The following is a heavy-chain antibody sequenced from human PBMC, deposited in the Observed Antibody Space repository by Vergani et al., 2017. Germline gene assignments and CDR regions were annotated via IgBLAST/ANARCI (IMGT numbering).Heavy chain of an antibody. Sequence: QVQLVESGGGVVQPGRSLRLSCAASGFPFSSYGMHWVRQAPGKGLEWVAVISYDGSNKYYADSVKGRFTISRDNSKNTLYLQMNSLRAEDTAVYYCAKDSYDGVAQIDYWGQGTLVTVSS. D-gene: IGHD3-16*01. CDR2: ISYDGSNK. CDR1: GFPFSSYG. CDR3: AKDSYDGVAQIDY. J-gene: IGHJ4*02. V-gene: IGHV3-30*18.